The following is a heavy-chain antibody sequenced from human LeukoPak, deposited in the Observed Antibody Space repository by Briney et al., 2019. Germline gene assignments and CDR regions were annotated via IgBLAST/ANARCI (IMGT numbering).Heavy chain of an antibody. J-gene: IGHJ3*02. CDR1: GGSISSYY. V-gene: IGHV4-59*01. D-gene: IGHD5-18*01. CDR3: ARDLGVMVRAFDI. Sequence: SETLSLTCTVSGGSISSYYWSWIRQPPGKRREWIGYIYYSGSTSYNPSLKSRVTISVDTSKNQISLKLSSVTAADTAVYYCARDLGVMVRAFDIWGQETMVTVSS. CDR2: IYYSGST.